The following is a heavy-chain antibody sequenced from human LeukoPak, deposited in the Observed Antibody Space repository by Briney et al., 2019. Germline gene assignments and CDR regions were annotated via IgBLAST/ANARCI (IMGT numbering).Heavy chain of an antibody. J-gene: IGHJ4*02. CDR3: TTDPEMYYYDSSGSDY. CDR2: IKSKTDGGTT. Sequence: GSPRLTSGASGFNFSNARMNWFRQAPGKVLEWVGRIKSKTDGGTTDYAAPVKGRFTISRDDSKNTLYLQMNSLKTEDTAVYYCTTDPEMYYYDSSGSDYWGQGTLVTVS. CDR1: GFNFSNAR. V-gene: IGHV3-15*07. D-gene: IGHD3-22*01.